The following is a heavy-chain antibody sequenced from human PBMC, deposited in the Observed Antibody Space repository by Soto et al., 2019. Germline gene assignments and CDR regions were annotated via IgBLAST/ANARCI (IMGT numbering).Heavy chain of an antibody. CDR1: GFTFSSYS. J-gene: IGHJ1*01. CDR3: ARDRDSGIAVADNSGFQH. V-gene: IGHV3-48*02. Sequence: GGSLRLSCAASGFTFSSYSMNWVRQAPGKGLEWVSYISSSSSTIYYADSVKGRFTISRDNAKNSLYLQMNSLRDEDTAVYYCARDRDSGIAVADNSGFQHWGQGTLVTVSS. CDR2: ISSSSSTI. D-gene: IGHD6-19*01.